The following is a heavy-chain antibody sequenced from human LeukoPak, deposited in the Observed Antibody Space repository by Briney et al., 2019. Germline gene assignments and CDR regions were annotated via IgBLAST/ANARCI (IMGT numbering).Heavy chain of an antibody. D-gene: IGHD2-15*01. CDR3: AKDRYCSGGTCSGGMDV. V-gene: IGHV3-21*01. CDR1: GFTFSSYS. J-gene: IGHJ6*02. CDR2: ISSSSSYI. Sequence: GGSLRLSCAASGFTFSSYSMNWVRQAPGKGLEWVSSISSSSSYIYYADSVKGRFTISRDNAKNSLYLQMNSLRAEDTAVYYCAKDRYCSGGTCSGGMDVWGQGTTVTVFS.